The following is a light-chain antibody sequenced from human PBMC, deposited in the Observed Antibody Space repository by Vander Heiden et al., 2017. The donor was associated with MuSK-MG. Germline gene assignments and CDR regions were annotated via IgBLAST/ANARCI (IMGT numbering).Light chain of an antibody. V-gene: IGKV3-15*01. CDR3: QQYNNWPQS. CDR2: GAS. CDR1: QSVSYN. J-gene: IGKJ2*03. Sequence: EIVMTQSPATLSVSPGERATLSCRASQSVSYNLAWYQQKPGQAPRLLIYGASTRATGSPARFSGSGSGKEFTLTISSPQSEDFAVYYCQQYNNWPQSFGQGTKLEIK.